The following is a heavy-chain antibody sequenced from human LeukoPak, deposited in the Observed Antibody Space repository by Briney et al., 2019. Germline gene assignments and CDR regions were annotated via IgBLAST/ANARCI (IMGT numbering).Heavy chain of an antibody. CDR1: GFTFGDYA. D-gene: IGHD2-2*01. CDR2: IRSKAYGGTT. V-gene: IGHV3-49*03. Sequence: GGSLRLSCTASGFTFGDYAMSWFRQAPGKGLEWVGFIRSKAYGGTTEYAASVKGRFTISRDDSKSIAYLQMNSLKTEDTAVYYCTRSRLYCSSTSCYVSWFDPWGQGTLVTVSS. J-gene: IGHJ5*02. CDR3: TRSRLYCSSTSCYVSWFDP.